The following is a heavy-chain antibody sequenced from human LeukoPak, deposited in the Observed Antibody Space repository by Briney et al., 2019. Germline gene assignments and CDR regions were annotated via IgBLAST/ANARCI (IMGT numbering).Heavy chain of an antibody. CDR3: ARALSLRQWLVFDY. CDR2: IYTSGST. J-gene: IGHJ4*02. D-gene: IGHD6-19*01. CDR1: GGSISSYY. V-gene: IGHV4-4*07. Sequence: SETLSLTCTVSGGSISSYYWSWIRQPAGKGLEWIGRIYTSGSTNYNPSLKSRVTMSVDTSKNQFSLKLSSVTAADTAVYYCARALSLRQWLVFDYWGQGTLVTVSS.